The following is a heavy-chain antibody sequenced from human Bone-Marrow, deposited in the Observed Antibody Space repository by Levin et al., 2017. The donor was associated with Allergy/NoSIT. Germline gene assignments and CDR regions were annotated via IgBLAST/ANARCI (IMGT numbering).Heavy chain of an antibody. J-gene: IGHJ4*02. D-gene: IGHD3-9*01. V-gene: IGHV4-39*02. CDR2: VYFSGST. Sequence: KSSETLSLTCTVSGASIISATYYWGWVRQPPGTGLEWIGSVYFSGSTYLSPFLKSRVTMSVDTSRSHFSLNLSSVTAADTAVYYCARVPALRFLDWFLDYWGRGVLVTVSS. CDR1: GASIISATYY. CDR3: ARVPALRFLDWFLDY.